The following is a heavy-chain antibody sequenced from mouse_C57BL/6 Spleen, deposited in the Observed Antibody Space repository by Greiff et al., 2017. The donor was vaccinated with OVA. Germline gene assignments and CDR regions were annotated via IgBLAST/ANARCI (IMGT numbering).Heavy chain of an antibody. D-gene: IGHD1-1*01. J-gene: IGHJ1*03. CDR3: ARPPHYYGSDWYFDV. Sequence: EVKLMESGGGLVQPGGSLKLSCAASGFTFSDYYMYWVRQTPEKRLEWVAYISNGGGSTYYPDTVKGRFTISRDNAKNTLYLQMSRLKSEDTAMYYCARPPHYYGSDWYFDVWGTGTTVTVSS. CDR2: ISNGGGST. V-gene: IGHV5-12*01. CDR1: GFTFSDYY.